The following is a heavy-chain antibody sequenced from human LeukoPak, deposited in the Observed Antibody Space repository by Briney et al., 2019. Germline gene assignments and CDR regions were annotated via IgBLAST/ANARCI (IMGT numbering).Heavy chain of an antibody. Sequence: SVKVTCKASGGTFSNYAISWVRQAPGQGLEWMGRIIPILGIANYAQKFQGRVTITADKSTSTAYMELSSLRSEDTAVYYCARSELATYFDYWGQGTLVTVSS. CDR1: GGTFSNYA. CDR3: ARSELATYFDY. J-gene: IGHJ4*02. CDR2: IIPILGIA. V-gene: IGHV1-69*04. D-gene: IGHD6-13*01.